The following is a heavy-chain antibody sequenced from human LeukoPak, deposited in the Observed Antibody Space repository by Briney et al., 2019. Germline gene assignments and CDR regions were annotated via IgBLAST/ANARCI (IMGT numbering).Heavy chain of an antibody. Sequence: SETLSLTCTVSGGSIRDYYWSWIRQPPGKGLEWIGYIYYSGSTNYNPSLKSRVTISVDTSKNQFSLKLSSVTAADTAVYYCARGGYYDILTGYYPDFDYWGQGTLVTVSS. CDR2: IYYSGST. CDR3: ARGGYYDILTGYYPDFDY. CDR1: GGSIRDYY. J-gene: IGHJ4*02. V-gene: IGHV4-59*01. D-gene: IGHD3-9*01.